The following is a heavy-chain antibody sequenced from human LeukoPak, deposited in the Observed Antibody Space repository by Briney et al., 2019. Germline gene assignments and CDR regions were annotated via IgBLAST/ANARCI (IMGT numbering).Heavy chain of an antibody. J-gene: IGHJ3*02. V-gene: IGHV4-59*01. CDR3: AREAVTTLNAFDI. CDR2: IYYSGST. CDR1: GGSISSYY. Sequence: SETLSLTRTVSGGSISSYYWSWIRQPPGKGLEWIGYIYYSGSTNYNPSLKSRVTISVDTSKNQFSLKLSSVTAADTAVYYCAREAVTTLNAFDIWGQGTMVTVSS. D-gene: IGHD4-17*01.